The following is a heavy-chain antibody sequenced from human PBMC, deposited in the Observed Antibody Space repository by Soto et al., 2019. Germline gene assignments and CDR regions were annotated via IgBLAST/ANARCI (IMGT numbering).Heavy chain of an antibody. CDR1: GFTADDYA. D-gene: IGHD4-17*01. CDR3: AKDMKWGGMTTIHYFDS. Sequence: EVQLVESGGGLVQPGRSLRLYCVASGFTADDYAMHWVRQAPGKGLEWVSGISSNSDTIDYADSVKGRFTISRDNAKNSLFLQMNSLRPEDTALYYCAKDMKWGGMTTIHYFDSWGQGTLVTVSS. J-gene: IGHJ4*02. V-gene: IGHV3-9*02. CDR2: ISSNSDTI.